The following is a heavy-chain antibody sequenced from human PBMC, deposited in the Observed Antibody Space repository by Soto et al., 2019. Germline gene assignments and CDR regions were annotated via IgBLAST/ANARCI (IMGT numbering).Heavy chain of an antibody. CDR2: IRRNAYGGTT. V-gene: IGHV3-49*04. CDR3: TRASSLDFDF. D-gene: IGHD3-16*01. J-gene: IGHJ4*02. Sequence: GSLRLSCTTSGLTFGDYALSWVRQAPGKGLEWVGFIRRNAYGGTTDYAASVKGRFTISRDDSKSIAYLQMNSLRTEDTALYYCTRASSLDFDFWGQGTLVTVSS. CDR1: GLTFGDYA.